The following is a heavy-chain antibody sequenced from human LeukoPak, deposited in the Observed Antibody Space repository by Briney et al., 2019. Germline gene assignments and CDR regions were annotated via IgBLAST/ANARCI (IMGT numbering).Heavy chain of an antibody. D-gene: IGHD4-17*01. V-gene: IGHV4-59*01. CDR2: IYSSGSI. CDR3: ARHGVTTPRRYFDY. Sequence: PSETLSLTCTVSGGSISSNFWSWIRQPPGEGLEWIGYIYSSGSITYNPSLESRVTISVDTSKNQFSLKPTSVTAADTAIYYCARHGVTTPRRYFDYWGQGTLVTVSS. J-gene: IGHJ4*02. CDR1: GGSISSNF.